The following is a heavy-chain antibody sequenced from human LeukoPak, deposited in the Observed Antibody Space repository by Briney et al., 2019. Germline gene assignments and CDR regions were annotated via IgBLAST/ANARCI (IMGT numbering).Heavy chain of an antibody. J-gene: IGHJ4*02. V-gene: IGHV4-38-2*02. CDR1: GDSVTNDFF. CDR3: ARWASISREPGGFFDH. D-gene: IGHD1-14*01. Sequence: SETLSLTCTVSGDSVTNDFFWGWVRQPPGKELEWIGSFCLGRDTYYRPSLKSRVTISVDTSKNQFSLSLNSVTAADTAVYYCARWASISREPGGFFDHWGQGTLVTVSS. CDR2: FCLGRDT.